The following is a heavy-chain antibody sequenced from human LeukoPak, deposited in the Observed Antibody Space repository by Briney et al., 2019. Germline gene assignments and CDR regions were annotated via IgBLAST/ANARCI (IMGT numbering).Heavy chain of an antibody. CDR2: IWYDGSNK. V-gene: IGHV3-33*08. CDR3: ARSPAYCGGDCYFDY. J-gene: IGHJ4*02. D-gene: IGHD2-21*02. CDR1: GFTFSDYY. Sequence: GGSLRLSCAASGFTFSDYYMSWIRQAPGKGLEWVAVIWYDGSNKYYADSVKGRFTISRDNSKNTLYLQMNSLRAEDTAVYYCARSPAYCGGDCYFDYWGQGTLVTVSS.